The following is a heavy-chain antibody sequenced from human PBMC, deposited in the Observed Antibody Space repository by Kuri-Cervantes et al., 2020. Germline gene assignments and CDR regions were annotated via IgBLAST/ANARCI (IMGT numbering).Heavy chain of an antibody. CDR1: GFTFSDYY. J-gene: IGHJ4*02. CDR2: ISSGGSTI. CDR3: VRVGIPAAGRIWYDY. D-gene: IGHD6-13*01. Sequence: GGSLRLSCAASGFTFSDYYMSWIRQAPGKGLEWVSYISSGGSTIYYADSVKGRFTISRDNAKDSLYLEMNSLRAEDTAVYYCVRVGIPAAGRIWYDYWGQGTLVTVSS. V-gene: IGHV3-11*04.